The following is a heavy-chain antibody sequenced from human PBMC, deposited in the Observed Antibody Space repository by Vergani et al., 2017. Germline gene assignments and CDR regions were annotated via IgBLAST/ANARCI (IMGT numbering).Heavy chain of an antibody. D-gene: IGHD3-10*01. V-gene: IGHV4-39*01. CDR2: IYYSGST. CDR1: GGSISSSSYY. CDR3: ARRWFGESIFDY. Sequence: QLQLQESGPGLVKPSETLSLTCTVSGGSISSSSYYWGWIRQPPGKGLEWIGSIYYSGSTYYNPSLKSRVTISVDTSKNQFSLKLSSVTAADTAVYYCARRWFGESIFDYLGQGTLVTVSS. J-gene: IGHJ4*02.